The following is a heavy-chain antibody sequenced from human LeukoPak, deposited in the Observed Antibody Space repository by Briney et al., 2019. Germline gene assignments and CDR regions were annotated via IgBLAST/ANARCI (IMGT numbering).Heavy chain of an antibody. D-gene: IGHD6-13*01. CDR3: AGLHFAAAEEFDP. CDR2: IYSTSSDSV. J-gene: IGHJ5*02. Sequence: SETLSLTCTVSGSSINGHYWSWPRQPPGKGLEWIGYIYSTSSDSVLYNPFLKSRVTLSFDTFNNQLSLSLTSVTAADTAIYYCAGLHFAAAEEFDPWGQGTLVTVSS. V-gene: IGHV4-59*08. CDR1: GSSINGHY.